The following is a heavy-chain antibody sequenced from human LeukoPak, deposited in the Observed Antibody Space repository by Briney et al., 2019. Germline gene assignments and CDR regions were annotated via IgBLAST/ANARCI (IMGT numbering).Heavy chain of an antibody. CDR1: GFTFSSYA. D-gene: IGHD4-17*01. CDR3: AREPPYGDKYFDY. CDR2: ISSNGGST. Sequence: GSLRLSCAASGFTFSSYAMHWVRQAPGKGLEYVSAISSNGGSTYYANSVKGRFTISRDNSKNTLYLQMGSLRAGDMAVYYCAREPPYGDKYFDYWGQGTLVTVSS. V-gene: IGHV3-64*01. J-gene: IGHJ4*02.